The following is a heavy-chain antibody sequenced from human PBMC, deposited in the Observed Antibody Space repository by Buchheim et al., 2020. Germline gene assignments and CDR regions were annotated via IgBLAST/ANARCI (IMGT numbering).Heavy chain of an antibody. CDR2: IKSKTDGGTT. V-gene: IGHV3-15*01. D-gene: IGHD3-22*01. Sequence: EVQLVESGGGLVKPGGSLRLSCAASGFTFSNAWMSWVRQAPGKGLEWVGRIKSKTDGGTTDYAAPVKGRFTISRDNSQNTLFLQMNSLRTEDTALYYCAKAITKIVDAIDYWGQGTL. J-gene: IGHJ4*02. CDR1: GFTFSNAW. CDR3: AKAITKIVDAIDY.